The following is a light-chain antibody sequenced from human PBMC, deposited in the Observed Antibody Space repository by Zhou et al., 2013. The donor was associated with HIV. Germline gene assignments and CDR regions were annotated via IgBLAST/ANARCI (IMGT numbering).Light chain of an antibody. V-gene: IGKV1-33*01. Sequence: DIQMTQSPSSLSASVGDRVTITCQASQDISNYLNWFQQKPGKAPKLLIYDASHLQTGVPSKVQWEVGRGRHFSLTISSLRPEDVGTYYCQQYDDLVTFGPGTKLEIK. J-gene: IGKJ3*01. CDR1: QDISNY. CDR3: QQYDDLVT. CDR2: DAS.